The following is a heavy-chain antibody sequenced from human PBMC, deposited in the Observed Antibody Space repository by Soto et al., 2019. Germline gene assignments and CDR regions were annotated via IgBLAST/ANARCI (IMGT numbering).Heavy chain of an antibody. D-gene: IGHD3-10*01. CDR3: ARATYTSGGSPTFAMDV. V-gene: IGHV1-3*01. J-gene: IGHJ6*02. Sequence: VQLVESGGGLVQPGGSLRLSCAASGFTFSSNAIHWVRQAPGQELEWMGWINGGNGYAKYSQNFQDRVTLTRDASASTTYMELSSLRSEDTAIFYCARATYTSGGSPTFAMDVWGQGTTVTVSS. CDR2: INGGNGYA. CDR1: GFTFSSNA.